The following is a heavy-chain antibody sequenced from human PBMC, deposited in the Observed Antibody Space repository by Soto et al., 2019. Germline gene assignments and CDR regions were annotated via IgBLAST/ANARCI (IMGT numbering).Heavy chain of an antibody. CDR1: GGSISSYY. CDR3: ARGRYYYDSSGWDFDY. D-gene: IGHD3-22*01. Sequence: KPSETLSLTCTVSGGSISSYYWSWIRQPPGKGLEWIGYIYYSGSTNYNPSLKSRVTISVDTSKNQFSLKLSSVTAADTAVYYCARGRYYYDSSGWDFDYWGKGTLVTVSS. CDR2: IYYSGST. V-gene: IGHV4-59*01. J-gene: IGHJ4*02.